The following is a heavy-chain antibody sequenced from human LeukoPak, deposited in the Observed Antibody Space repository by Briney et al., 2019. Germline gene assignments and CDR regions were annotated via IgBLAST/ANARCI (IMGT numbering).Heavy chain of an antibody. J-gene: IGHJ4*02. V-gene: IGHV1-2*02. D-gene: IGHD6-19*01. CDR2: LNPKTGGT. CDR3: ARDSEQWLVPSGVDY. CDR1: GYSFTGYY. Sequence: ASVKVSCKASGYSFTGYYMHWLRQAPGQGPEWLGWLNPKTGGTDYAQNFRGRVTMTRDTSNSTAYMELSGLRYDDTAVYYCARDSEQWLVPSGVDYWGQGTLVTVSS.